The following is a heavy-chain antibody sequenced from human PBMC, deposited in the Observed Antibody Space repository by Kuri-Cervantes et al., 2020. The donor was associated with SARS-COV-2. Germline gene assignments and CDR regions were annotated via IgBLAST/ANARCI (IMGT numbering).Heavy chain of an antibody. CDR2: IKQDGSDK. Sequence: GGSLRLSCAASGFTFSYYSMNWVRQAPGKGLEWVANIKQDGSDKYYVDSAKGRFTISRDNAKNSLYLQMNSLRAEDTAVYYCARGYDFWSGLVDCWGQGTLVTVSS. D-gene: IGHD3-3*01. V-gene: IGHV3-7*01. J-gene: IGHJ4*02. CDR3: ARGYDFWSGLVDC. CDR1: GFTFSYYS.